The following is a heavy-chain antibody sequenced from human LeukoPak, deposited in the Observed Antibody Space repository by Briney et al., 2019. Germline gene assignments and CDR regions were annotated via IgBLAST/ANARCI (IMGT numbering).Heavy chain of an antibody. V-gene: IGHV4-39*01. D-gene: IGHD5-24*01. J-gene: IGHJ2*01. CDR1: GSSISSSSYY. CDR2: IYYSGST. Sequence: SETLSLTCTVSGSSISSSSYYWGWIRQPPEKGLEWIGSIYYSGSTYYNPSLKSRVTISVDTSKNQFSLKLSSVTAADTAVYYCARLEWYFDLWGRGTLVTVSS. CDR3: ARLEWYFDL.